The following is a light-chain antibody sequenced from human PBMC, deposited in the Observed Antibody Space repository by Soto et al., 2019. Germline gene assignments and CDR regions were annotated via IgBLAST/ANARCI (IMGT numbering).Light chain of an antibody. CDR1: QSISGA. CDR2: GAS. Sequence: DIVITQSPATLSVSPGGRATLSCRASQSISGALAWYQQKPGQAPRLLIYGASTRATTFPARFSGSGSGTDFTITISSLKPEDCATDEGQQSYSTPITFGQGTRLEIK. V-gene: IGKV3-15*01. CDR3: QQSYSTPIT. J-gene: IGKJ5*01.